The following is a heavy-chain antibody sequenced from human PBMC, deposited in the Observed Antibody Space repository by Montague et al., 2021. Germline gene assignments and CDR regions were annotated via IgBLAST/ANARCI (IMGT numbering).Heavy chain of an antibody. D-gene: IGHD1-26*01. V-gene: IGHV4-34*01. Sequence: SETLSLTCDIYVDSFTDYYWGWIRQTPRKGLEWIGETNHRGATKSNPSLKTRVSLSLDTSKSQLSLTLQSVTAADTAVYYCVAIKWERQTRNYFEQWGPGILVSVSS. CDR1: VDSFTDYY. CDR3: VAIKWERQTRNYFEQ. J-gene: IGHJ4*02. CDR2: TNHRGAT.